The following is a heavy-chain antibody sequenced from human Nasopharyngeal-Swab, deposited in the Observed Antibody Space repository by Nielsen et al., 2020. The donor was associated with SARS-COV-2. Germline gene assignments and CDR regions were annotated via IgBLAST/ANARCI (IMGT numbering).Heavy chain of an antibody. V-gene: IGHV3-64*01. J-gene: IGHJ4*02. D-gene: IGHD1-26*01. CDR3: TRDKTGSGDY. CDR1: GFTFSIYA. Sequence: SCAASGFTFSIYAMHWVRQAPGKGLEYVSSISSNGDDTYYANSVKGRFTISRDNSKNTLYLQMGTLRAEDMAVYYCTRDKTGSGDYWGQGTLVTVSS. CDR2: ISSNGDDT.